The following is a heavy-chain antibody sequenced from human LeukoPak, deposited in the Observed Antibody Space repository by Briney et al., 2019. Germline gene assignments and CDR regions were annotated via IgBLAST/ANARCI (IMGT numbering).Heavy chain of an antibody. CDR1: GFTFGNYA. D-gene: IGHD2-2*01. Sequence: PGGSLRLPCATSGFTFGNYAMHWVRQAPGKGLEWVAVIAHDETNRFYADSVRGRFTISRDNSMNTLYLRMDSLRPEDTAVYFCARDLTPGAPDYFGSWGQGTLVTVSS. CDR2: IAHDETNR. V-gene: IGHV3-30*04. J-gene: IGHJ4*02. CDR3: ARDLTPGAPDYFGS.